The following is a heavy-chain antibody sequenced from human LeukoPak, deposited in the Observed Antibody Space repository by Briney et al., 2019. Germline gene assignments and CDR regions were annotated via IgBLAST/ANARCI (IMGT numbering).Heavy chain of an antibody. V-gene: IGHV5-51*01. CDR2: MYPGGSDI. Sequence: GESLKISCTGSGYSFSNCYIDWVRQMPGKGLEWMGVMYPGGSDIRYSPSFQGQVTISADKSIDTAYLQWSSLKASDSAMYYCASRTGSYYPFDSWGPGTLVTVSS. J-gene: IGHJ4*02. CDR1: GYSFSNCY. CDR3: ASRTGSYYPFDS. D-gene: IGHD1-26*01.